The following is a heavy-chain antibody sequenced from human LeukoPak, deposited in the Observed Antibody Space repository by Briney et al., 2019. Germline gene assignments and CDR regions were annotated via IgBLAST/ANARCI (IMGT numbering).Heavy chain of an antibody. V-gene: IGHV4-34*01. CDR3: ARVGGRGYCSSTRCPTTRKYYFYMDV. Sequence: SETLSLTCAVYGGSFSGYYWSWIRQPPGKGLEWIGEINHSGSTNYNPSLKRRVTISVDTSKNQFSLKLRPVTTEDAAVYYCARVGGRGYCSSTRCPTTRKYYFYMDVWGKGTTVSVSS. J-gene: IGHJ6*03. CDR2: INHSGST. D-gene: IGHD2-2*01. CDR1: GGSFSGYY.